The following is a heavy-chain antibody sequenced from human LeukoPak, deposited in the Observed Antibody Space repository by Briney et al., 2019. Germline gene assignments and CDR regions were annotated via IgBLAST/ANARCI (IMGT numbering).Heavy chain of an antibody. CDR1: GXSISSTNW. Sequence: PSGTLSLICGVSGXSISSTNWWTWVRQPPGKGLEWIGEVHLDGRTNYNPSLESRLTMSVDLSENHISLKLTSVTAADTAVYYCAREGGFYRPLDYSGQGTLVTVSS. D-gene: IGHD3-3*01. CDR3: AREGGFYRPLDY. J-gene: IGHJ4*02. CDR2: VHLDGRT. V-gene: IGHV4-4*02.